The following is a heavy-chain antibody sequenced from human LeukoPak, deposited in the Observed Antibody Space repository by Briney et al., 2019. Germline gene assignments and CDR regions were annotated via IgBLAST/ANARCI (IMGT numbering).Heavy chain of an antibody. J-gene: IGHJ4*02. CDR3: ARDVLRGFFDY. D-gene: IGHD3-10*01. Sequence: GRSLRLSCAASGFTFSSYAMHWVRQAPGKGLEWVAVISYDGSNKYYADSVKGRFTISRDNSKNTLYLQMNSLRAEDTAVYYCARDVLRGFFDYWGQGTLVTVSS. CDR1: GFTFSSYA. CDR2: ISYDGSNK. V-gene: IGHV3-30-3*01.